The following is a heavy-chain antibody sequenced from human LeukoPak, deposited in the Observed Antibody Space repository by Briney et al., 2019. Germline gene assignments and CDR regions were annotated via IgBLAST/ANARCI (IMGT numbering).Heavy chain of an antibody. J-gene: IGHJ4*02. CDR1: GFPFHDYA. V-gene: IGHV3-9*01. CDR3: GRSGSFYVGPDY. CDR2: ISWNSGSI. D-gene: IGHD1-26*01. Sequence: SLILSFAAPGFPFHDYAMHWDRQAPGKGLESVSGISWNSGSIGYAHSVKGRFTIYRDNAKNSLYLQMHILRAEDTAFYYCGRSGSFYVGPDYWGQGTLVTVSS.